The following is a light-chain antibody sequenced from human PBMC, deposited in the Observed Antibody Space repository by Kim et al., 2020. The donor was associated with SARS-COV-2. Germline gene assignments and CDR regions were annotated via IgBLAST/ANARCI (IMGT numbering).Light chain of an antibody. CDR3: QAWDSNPGV. Sequence: SYELTQPPSVSVSPGQTASITCSGDKLGDKYACWYQQKPGQSPVLVIYQDSKRPSGIPERFSGSNSGNTATLTISGTQPMDEADFYCQAWDSNPGVFGGGTQLTVL. J-gene: IGLJ3*02. CDR2: QDS. CDR1: KLGDKY. V-gene: IGLV3-1*01.